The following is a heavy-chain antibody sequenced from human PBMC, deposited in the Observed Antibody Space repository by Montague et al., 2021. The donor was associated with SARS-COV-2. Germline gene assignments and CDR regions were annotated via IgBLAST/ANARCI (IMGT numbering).Heavy chain of an antibody. CDR3: ATDGRFLEWLSPFDY. Sequence: SVKVSFKVSGYTLTELSMHWVRQAPGKGLEWMGSFDPEDGETIYAQKFQGRVTMTEDTSTDTAYMELSSLRSEDTAVYYCATDGRFLEWLSPFDYWGQGTLVTVSS. CDR2: FDPEDGET. CDR1: GYTLTELS. J-gene: IGHJ4*02. V-gene: IGHV1-24*01. D-gene: IGHD3-3*01.